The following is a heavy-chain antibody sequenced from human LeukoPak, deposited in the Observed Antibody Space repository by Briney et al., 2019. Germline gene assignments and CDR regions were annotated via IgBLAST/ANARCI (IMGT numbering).Heavy chain of an antibody. CDR1: GFTISTYS. Sequence: GGSLTLTCAASGFTISTYSSNWVRLAPGKGLEWVSYISGSSTTIYYADSVKGRFTISRDNAKNSLYLQMNSLRDEDTAVYYCARDLVGATASWGQGTLVTVSS. J-gene: IGHJ5*02. CDR3: ARDLVGATAS. D-gene: IGHD1-26*01. V-gene: IGHV3-48*02. CDR2: ISGSSTTI.